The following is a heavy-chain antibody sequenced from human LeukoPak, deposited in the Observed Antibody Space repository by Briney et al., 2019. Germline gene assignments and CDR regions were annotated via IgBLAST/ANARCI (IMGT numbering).Heavy chain of an antibody. V-gene: IGHV3-30*03. D-gene: IGHD1-20*01. CDR1: GFTFSNYG. CDR2: ISYDGSNK. J-gene: IGHJ5*02. CDR3: APRPGNWRS. Sequence: GGSLRLSCAASGFTFSNYGMDWVRQAPGKGLEWVAVISYDGSNKYYADSVKGRFTISRDNSKNTLYLQMNSLRAEDTAVYYCAPRPGNWRSWGQGTLVTVSS.